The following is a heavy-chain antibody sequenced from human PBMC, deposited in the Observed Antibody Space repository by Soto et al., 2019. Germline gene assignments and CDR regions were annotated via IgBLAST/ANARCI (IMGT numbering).Heavy chain of an antibody. D-gene: IGHD5-12*01. J-gene: IGHJ6*02. V-gene: IGHV4-59*01. CDR1: GGSISSYY. CDR3: ASAMATPNGDYYYGMDV. Sequence: PSETLSLTCTVSGGSISSYYWSWIRQPPGKGLEWIGYIYYSGSTNYNPSLKSRVTISVDTSKNQFSLKLSSVTAADTAVYYCASAMATPNGDYYYGMDVWGQGTTVTVSS. CDR2: IYYSGST.